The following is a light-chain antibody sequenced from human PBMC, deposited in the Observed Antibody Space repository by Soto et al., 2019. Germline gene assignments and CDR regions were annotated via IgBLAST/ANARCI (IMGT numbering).Light chain of an antibody. Sequence: QSVLTQPHSVSGSPGQSVTISCTGTSSDVGGYSYVSWYQQHPGKAPELIIYDVTERPSGVPDRFSGSKSGNTASLTISGLHAEDEADYYCCSYTGSYSYVFGIGTKLTVL. CDR1: SSDVGGYSY. CDR3: CSYTGSYSYV. V-gene: IGLV2-11*01. J-gene: IGLJ1*01. CDR2: DVT.